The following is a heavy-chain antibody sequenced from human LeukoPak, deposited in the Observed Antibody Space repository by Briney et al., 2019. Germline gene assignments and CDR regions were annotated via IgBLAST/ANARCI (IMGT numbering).Heavy chain of an antibody. Sequence: SETLSLTCTVSGGSVSSGSYYWSWIRQPPGKGLGWIGYIYYSGSTNYNPSLKSRVTISVDTSKNQFSLKLSSVTAADTAVYYCARERVYGSGSYSDYYGMDVWGKGTTVTVSS. D-gene: IGHD3-10*01. CDR2: IYYSGST. CDR3: ARERVYGSGSYSDYYGMDV. J-gene: IGHJ6*04. V-gene: IGHV4-61*01. CDR1: GGSVSSGSYY.